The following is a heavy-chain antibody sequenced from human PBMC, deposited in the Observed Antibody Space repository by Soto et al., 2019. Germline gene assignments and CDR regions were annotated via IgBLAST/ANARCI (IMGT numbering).Heavy chain of an antibody. D-gene: IGHD3-10*01. V-gene: IGHV3-30*18. CDR1: GFTFSSYG. CDR3: AKDWRESLPGDAFDI. J-gene: IGHJ3*02. Sequence: QVQLVESGGGVVQPGRSLRLSCAASGFTFSSYGMHWVRQAPGKGLERVGVITYDGSNKFYADSVKGRFTIPRENSKNTLYLQMNSLRAEDAAVYYCAKDWRESLPGDAFDIWGQGTMVTVSS. CDR2: ITYDGSNK.